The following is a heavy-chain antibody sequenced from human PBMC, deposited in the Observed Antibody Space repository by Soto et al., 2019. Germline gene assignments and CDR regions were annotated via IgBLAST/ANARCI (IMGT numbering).Heavy chain of an antibody. CDR2: IYHSGST. V-gene: IGHV4-4*02. CDR1: GGSISRSNW. D-gene: IGHD6-6*01. Sequence: QVQLQESGPGLVKPSGTLSLTCAVSGGSISRSNWWSWVRQPPGKGLEWIGEIYHSGSTNYNPSLKSRVTISVDKSTHQFSLKLSSVTAADTAVYYCARGGIAAPRRAFDIWGQGTMVTVSS. CDR3: ARGGIAAPRRAFDI. J-gene: IGHJ3*02.